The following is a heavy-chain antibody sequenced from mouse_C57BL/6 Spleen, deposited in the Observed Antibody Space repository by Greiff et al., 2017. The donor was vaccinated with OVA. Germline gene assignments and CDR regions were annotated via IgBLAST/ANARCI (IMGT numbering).Heavy chain of an antibody. CDR3: ATLLLLRMGGFAY. CDR2: IDPSDSYT. CDR1: GYTFTSYW. Sequence: QVQLQQPGAELVKPGASVKLSCKASGYTFTSYWMQWVKQRPGQGLEWIGEIDPSDSYTNYNQKFKGKATLTVDTSSSTAYMQLSSLTSEDSAVYYCATLLLLRMGGFAYWGQGTLVTVSA. D-gene: IGHD1-1*01. V-gene: IGHV1-50*01. J-gene: IGHJ3*01.